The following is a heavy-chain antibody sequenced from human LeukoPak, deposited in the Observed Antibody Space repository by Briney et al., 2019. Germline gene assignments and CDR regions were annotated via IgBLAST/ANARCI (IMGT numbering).Heavy chain of an antibody. V-gene: IGHV3-23*01. CDR2: IGTNPDAT. CDR3: AVDLDSTNRWDWLDP. J-gene: IGHJ5*02. D-gene: IGHD2-8*01. CDR1: GYTFSTYA. Sequence: GGSLRLSCAASGYTFSTYAMNWVRQAPGRGLGWVSLIGTNPDATHYADSVKGRFILSRDTSRNTLFLQMNSLRAEDTAVYYCAVDLDSTNRWDWLDPWGQGTLVTVSS.